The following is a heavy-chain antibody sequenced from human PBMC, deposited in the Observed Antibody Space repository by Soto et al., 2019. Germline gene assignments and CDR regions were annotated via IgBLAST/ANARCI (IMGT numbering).Heavy chain of an antibody. CDR1: GYTFTSYA. Sequence: GASVKVSCKASGYTFTSYAMHWVRQAPGQRLEWMGWINAGNGNTKYSQKFQGRVTITRDTSASTAYMELSSLRSEDTAVYYCAREVFYFGSGSYSYSSTSTMDVGGKGTRATFS. D-gene: IGHD3-10*01. CDR2: INAGNGNT. CDR3: AREVFYFGSGSYSYSSTSTMDV. J-gene: IGHJ6*03. V-gene: IGHV1-3*01.